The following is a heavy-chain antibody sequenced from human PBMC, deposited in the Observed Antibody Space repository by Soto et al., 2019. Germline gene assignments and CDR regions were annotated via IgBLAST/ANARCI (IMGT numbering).Heavy chain of an antibody. CDR2: ISSSSDYI. J-gene: IGHJ4*02. Sequence: EVQLVESGGGLVKPGGSLRLSCAASGFTFSSYSMKWVRQAPGKGLEWVSSISSSSDYIYYAGSVKGRFTISRDNAKNSLYLQMNSLRAEDTAVYYCARDRNYYDSSGYSDYWGQGTLVTVSS. V-gene: IGHV3-21*01. CDR3: ARDRNYYDSSGYSDY. D-gene: IGHD3-22*01. CDR1: GFTFSSYS.